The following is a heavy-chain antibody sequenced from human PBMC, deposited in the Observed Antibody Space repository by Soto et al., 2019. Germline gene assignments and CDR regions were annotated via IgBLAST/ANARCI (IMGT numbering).Heavy chain of an antibody. CDR1: GGSVTSGSYY. V-gene: IGHV4-61*01. CDR3: ARQGFLEWSRGGMDV. Sequence: QVQLQESGPGLVKPSETLSLTCTVSGGSVTSGSYYWSWIRQPPGKGLEWIGYIYYSGSTNYNPSLKRRVTISVDTSKNQFSLKLSSVTAADTAVYYCARQGFLEWSRGGMDVWGQGTTVTVSS. CDR2: IYYSGST. D-gene: IGHD3-3*01. J-gene: IGHJ6*02.